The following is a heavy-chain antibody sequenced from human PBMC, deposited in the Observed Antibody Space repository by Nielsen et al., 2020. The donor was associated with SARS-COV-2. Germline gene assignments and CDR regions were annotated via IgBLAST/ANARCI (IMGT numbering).Heavy chain of an antibody. CDR2: IWYDGSNK. CDR1: GFTFSDHY. V-gene: IGHV3-33*08. CDR3: ASSPSYYYGMDV. J-gene: IGHJ6*02. Sequence: GASLKISCAASGFTFSDHYMSWIRQAPGKGLEWVAVIWYDGSNKYYADSVKGRFTISRDNSKNTLYLQMNSLRAEDTAVYYCASSPSYYYGMDVWGQGTTVTVSS.